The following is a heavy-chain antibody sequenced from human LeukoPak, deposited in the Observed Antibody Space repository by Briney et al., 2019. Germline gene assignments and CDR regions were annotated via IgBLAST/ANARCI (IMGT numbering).Heavy chain of an antibody. CDR2: ISSSSSYI. CDR1: GFTFSSYS. Sequence: PGGFLRLSCAASGFTFSSYSMNWVRQAPGKGLEWVSSISSSSSYIYYADSVKGRFTISRDNAKNSLYLQMNSLRAEDTAVYYCARGFTRSGWYVSYWGQGTLVTVSS. V-gene: IGHV3-21*01. J-gene: IGHJ4*02. D-gene: IGHD6-19*01. CDR3: ARGFTRSGWYVSY.